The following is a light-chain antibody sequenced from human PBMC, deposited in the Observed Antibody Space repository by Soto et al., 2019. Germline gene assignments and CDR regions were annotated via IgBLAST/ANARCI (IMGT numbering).Light chain of an antibody. J-gene: IGKJ5*01. CDR3: QQYGSSPRT. CDR2: GAS. V-gene: IGKV3-20*01. CDR1: QSVSSSF. Sequence: IVLTQSPCTLSLSPGERATLSCRASQSVSSSFLAWYQQKVGQAPRLLIYGASSRATGIPDRFSGSGSGTDFTLSISRLEPEDFAVYYCQQYGSSPRTFGQGTRLEIK.